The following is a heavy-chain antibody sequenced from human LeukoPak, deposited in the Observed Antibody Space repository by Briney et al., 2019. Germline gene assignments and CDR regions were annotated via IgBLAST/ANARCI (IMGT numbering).Heavy chain of an antibody. CDR3: ARGDCTNGVCYSPHDY. CDR2: ISTYDSNT. CDR1: GYTFTSYG. Sequence: ASVKLSCKASGYTFTSYGISWVRQAPGQGLEWMGCISTYDSNTNYAQKLQGRVTMTTDTSTSTAYMELRSLRSDDTAVYYCARGDCTNGVCYSPHDYWGQGTLVTVSS. J-gene: IGHJ4*02. D-gene: IGHD2-8*01. V-gene: IGHV1-18*01.